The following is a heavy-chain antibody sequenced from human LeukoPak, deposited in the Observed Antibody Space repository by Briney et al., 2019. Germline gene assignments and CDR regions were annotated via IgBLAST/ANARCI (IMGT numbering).Heavy chain of an antibody. CDR1: GGSLSSGSYF. J-gene: IGHJ5*02. CDR3: ARGEIVATIRAHQARNWFDP. Sequence: SETLSLTCTVSGGSLSSGSYFWSWIRQPAGKGLEWIGRFYPSGTTNYNPSLKSRVTISVDTSKNQFSLKLSSVTAADTAVYYCARGEIVATIRAHQARNWFDPWGQGTLVTVSS. D-gene: IGHD5-12*01. CDR2: FYPSGTT. V-gene: IGHV4-61*02.